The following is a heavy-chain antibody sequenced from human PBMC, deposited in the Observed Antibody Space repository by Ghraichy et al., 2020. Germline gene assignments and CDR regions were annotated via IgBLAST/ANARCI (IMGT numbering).Heavy chain of an antibody. CDR3: ARGRRHIVTVAAFDI. D-gene: IGHD2-21*01. CDR1: GFTYSNHA. J-gene: IGHJ3*02. V-gene: IGHV3-23*01. Sequence: GGSLRLSCSASGFTYSNHAMSWVRQVPGKGLEWLSTINNSGGTTYYADSVKGRFTISRDNSKNTLSLLMKSLRAEDTAVYFCARGRRHIVTVAAFDIWGQGTKVTVSS. CDR2: INNSGGTT.